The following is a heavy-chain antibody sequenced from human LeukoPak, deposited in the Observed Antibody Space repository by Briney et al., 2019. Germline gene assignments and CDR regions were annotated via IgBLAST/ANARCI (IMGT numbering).Heavy chain of an antibody. J-gene: IGHJ4*02. CDR2: INHSGST. CDR3: ARGQYDFWSGYLIGYFDY. CDR1: GGSFSGYY. V-gene: IGHV4-34*01. D-gene: IGHD3-3*01. Sequence: PSETLSLTCAVYGGSFSGYYWSWIRQPPGKGLEWIGEINHSGSTNYNPSLKSRVTISVDTSKNQFSLKLSSVTAADTAVYYCARGQYDFWSGYLIGYFDYWGQGTLVTVSS.